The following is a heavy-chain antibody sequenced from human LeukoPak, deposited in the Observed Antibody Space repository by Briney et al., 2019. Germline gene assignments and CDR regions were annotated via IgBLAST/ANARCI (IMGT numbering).Heavy chain of an antibody. Sequence: PSETLSLTCAVYGASFSNSYWSWIRQPPGKGLEGIGEIDHTRNTKYSPSLKGRVTISVDTSKNQFSLDLASVTATDTAVYYCATASQLGSYNWFDPWGQGTLVTVSS. CDR1: GASFSNSY. CDR3: ATASQLGSYNWFDP. V-gene: IGHV4-34*01. D-gene: IGHD1-1*01. CDR2: IDHTRNT. J-gene: IGHJ5*02.